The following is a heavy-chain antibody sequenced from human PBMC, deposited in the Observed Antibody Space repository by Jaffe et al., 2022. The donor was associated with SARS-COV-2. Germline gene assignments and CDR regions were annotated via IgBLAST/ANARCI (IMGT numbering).Heavy chain of an antibody. CDR3: ARTPGPAWGYNGYDEVDY. CDR2: IFSGGNT. V-gene: IGHV3-53*01. D-gene: IGHD5-12*01. Sequence: EGQLVESGGGLIQPGGSLTLSCAASGFTVSDSYMSWVRQAPGKGLEWVSVIFSGGNTYYADSVRGRFTSSRDSSKNTLFLQMNSLRAEDTAMYFCARTPGPAWGYNGYDEVDYWGQGTLVTVSS. CDR1: GFTVSDSY. J-gene: IGHJ4*02.